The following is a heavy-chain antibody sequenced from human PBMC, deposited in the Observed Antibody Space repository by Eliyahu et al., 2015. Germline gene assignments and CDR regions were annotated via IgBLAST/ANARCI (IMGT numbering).Heavy chain of an antibody. D-gene: IGHD6-13*01. V-gene: IGHV3-30*18. CDR2: ISYDGSNK. CDR1: GFTFSSYG. J-gene: IGHJ4*02. Sequence: GFTFSSYGMHWVRQAPGKGLEWVAVISYDGSNKYYADSVKGRFTISRDNSKNTLYLQMNSLRAEDTAVYYCAKAQSPGLQLSWFDYWGQGTLVTVSS. CDR3: AKAQSPGLQLSWFDY.